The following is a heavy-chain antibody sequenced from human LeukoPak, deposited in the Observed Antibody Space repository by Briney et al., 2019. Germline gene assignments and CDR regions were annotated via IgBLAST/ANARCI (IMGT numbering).Heavy chain of an antibody. CDR2: IYYSGST. J-gene: IGHJ4*02. D-gene: IGHD4-17*01. Sequence: PSETLSLTCTVSGGSISSYYWSWIRQPPGKGLEWIGYIYYSGSTKYNPSLKSRVNISVDTSKNQFSLKLSSVTAADTARYYCAGEPDYGDRGGWDYGGQGALSPSPQ. CDR1: GGSISSYY. CDR3: AGEPDYGDRGGWDY. V-gene: IGHV4-59*01.